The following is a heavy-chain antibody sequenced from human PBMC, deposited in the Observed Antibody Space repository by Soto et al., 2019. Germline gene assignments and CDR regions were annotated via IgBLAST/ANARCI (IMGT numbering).Heavy chain of an antibody. Sequence: GGSLRLSCAASGFTFSSYSMNWVRQAPGKGLEWVSSISSSSSYIYYADSVKGRFTISRDNAKNSLYLQMNSLRAEDTAVYYCARGVVVVAATRYFQHWGQGTLVTVSS. CDR3: ARGVVVVAATRYFQH. D-gene: IGHD2-15*01. V-gene: IGHV3-21*01. CDR2: ISSSSSYI. J-gene: IGHJ1*01. CDR1: GFTFSSYS.